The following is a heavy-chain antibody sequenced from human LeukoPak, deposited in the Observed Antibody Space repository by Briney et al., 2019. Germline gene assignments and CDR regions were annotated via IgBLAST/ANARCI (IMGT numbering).Heavy chain of an antibody. J-gene: IGHJ5*02. CDR3: KLQEWFDP. CDR1: GYTFTGYY. CDR2: INPNSGGT. D-gene: IGHD1-1*01. V-gene: IGHV1-2*02. Sequence: ASVKVSCRSSGYTFTGYYMHWVRQAPGQGLEWMGWINPNSGGTNYTQKFQGRVTMTRDTSISTAYMELSRLRSNDTAVYYCKLQEWFDPWGQGTLVTVSS.